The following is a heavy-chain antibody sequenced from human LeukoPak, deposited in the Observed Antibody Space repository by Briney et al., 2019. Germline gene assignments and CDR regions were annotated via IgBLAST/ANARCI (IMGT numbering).Heavy chain of an antibody. J-gene: IGHJ4*02. CDR3: TTEDRGRIIVVRGQKY. CDR1: GFTFSSAW. Sequence: GGSLRLSCTASGFTFSSAWMSWVRQAPGKGLEWVGRIKSNADGGTTDYAAPVKGRFTISRDDSKNTLYLQMRSLKTEDSAVYYCTTEDRGRIIVVRGQKYWGQGTLVTVSS. V-gene: IGHV3-15*01. CDR2: IKSNADGGTT. D-gene: IGHD3-10*01.